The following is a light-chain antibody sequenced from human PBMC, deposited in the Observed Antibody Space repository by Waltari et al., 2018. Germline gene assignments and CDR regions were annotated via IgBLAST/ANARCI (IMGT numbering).Light chain of an antibody. CDR3: SSYAGSGNVV. CDR2: EVT. J-gene: IGLJ3*02. CDR1: SSDIGTYNL. V-gene: IGLV2-8*01. Sequence: QSALTQPPSASGSPGQSVTISCTGTSSDIGTYNLVSWYQQGPGKAPKRIIYEVTKRPSGVPDRFSGSKSGNTASLTVSGLQADDEADYYCSSYAGSGNVVFGGGTKLTVL.